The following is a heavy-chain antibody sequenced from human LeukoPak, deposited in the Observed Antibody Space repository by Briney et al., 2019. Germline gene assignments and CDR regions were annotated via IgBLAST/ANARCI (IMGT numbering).Heavy chain of an antibody. J-gene: IGHJ5*02. Sequence: GGSLRLSCAASGFTFSSYSMNWVRQAPGKGLEWVSYISSSSSTIYYADSVKGRFTISRDNAKNSLYLQMSSLRDEDTAVYYCARSGIAAAGTLWWFDPWGQGTLVTVSS. D-gene: IGHD6-13*01. V-gene: IGHV3-48*02. CDR3: ARSGIAAAGTLWWFDP. CDR2: ISSSSSTI. CDR1: GFTFSSYS.